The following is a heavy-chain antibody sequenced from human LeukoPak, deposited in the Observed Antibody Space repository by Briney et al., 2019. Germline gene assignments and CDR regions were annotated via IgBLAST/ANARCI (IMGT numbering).Heavy chain of an antibody. Sequence: GTSVKFSCKASGFTFTSSAMQWVRQARGQRLEWIGWIVVGSGNTNYAQKFQERVTITRDMSTSTAYMELSSLRSEDTAVYYCVAGTCPYYYYYYMDVWGKGTTVTVSS. CDR2: IVVGSGNT. CDR1: GFTFTSSA. J-gene: IGHJ6*03. D-gene: IGHD2-2*01. CDR3: VAGTCPYYYYYYMDV. V-gene: IGHV1-58*02.